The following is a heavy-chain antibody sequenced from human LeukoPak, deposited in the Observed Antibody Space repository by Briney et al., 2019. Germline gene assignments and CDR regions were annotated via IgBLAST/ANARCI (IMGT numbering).Heavy chain of an antibody. D-gene: IGHD3-22*01. V-gene: IGHV1-18*01. CDR1: GYTFTSYG. Sequence: ASVKVSCKASGYTFTSYGISWVRQAPGQGLEWMGWISAYNGNTNYAQKLQGRVTMTTDTSTSTAYMELRSLRSDDTAVYYCARDPYYYDSSGYYYPFDYWGQGTLVTVSS. CDR3: ARDPYYYDSSGYYYPFDY. J-gene: IGHJ4*02. CDR2: ISAYNGNT.